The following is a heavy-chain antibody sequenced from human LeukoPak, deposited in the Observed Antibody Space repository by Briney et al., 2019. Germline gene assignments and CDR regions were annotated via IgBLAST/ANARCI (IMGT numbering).Heavy chain of an antibody. CDR3: ARDPTTVTKGLDI. D-gene: IGHD4-17*01. Sequence: SETLSLTCTVSGGSISSHYWSWIRQPPGKRLEWIGYISSIGSTNYNPSLKSRVTISVDTSKNQFSLKLTSVTAADTAVYFCARDPTTVTKGLDIWGQGTMVTVSS. CDR2: ISSIGST. CDR1: GGSISSHY. V-gene: IGHV4-59*11. J-gene: IGHJ3*02.